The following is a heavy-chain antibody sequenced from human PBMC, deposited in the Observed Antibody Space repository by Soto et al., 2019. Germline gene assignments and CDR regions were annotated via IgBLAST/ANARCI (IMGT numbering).Heavy chain of an antibody. J-gene: IGHJ6*02. V-gene: IGHV1-69*13. Sequence: SGKVSCKAPGGTSRNYRIGWVRQPPGQGLEWMGGIIPVFGTTNYAQKFQGRVTITADESTSTAYIEVSSLRSEDTAMFYCGRYCSGGSCHTLADYGMDVWGQGTTVPVSS. CDR1: GGTSRNYR. CDR3: GRYCSGGSCHTLADYGMDV. D-gene: IGHD2-15*01. CDR2: IIPVFGTT.